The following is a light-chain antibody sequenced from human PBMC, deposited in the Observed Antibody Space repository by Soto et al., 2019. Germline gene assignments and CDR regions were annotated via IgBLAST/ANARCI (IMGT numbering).Light chain of an antibody. CDR1: QAISTW. CDR2: AAS. Sequence: DIQMTQSPSSVSASVGDRVTITCRASQAISTWLAWYQQKPGKAPKLLIYAASYLQTGVPSRFNGSGAGTYFALTISRLQPEDFATYYCQQANSFPRTFGQGTKVEIK. J-gene: IGKJ1*01. CDR3: QQANSFPRT. V-gene: IGKV1D-12*01.